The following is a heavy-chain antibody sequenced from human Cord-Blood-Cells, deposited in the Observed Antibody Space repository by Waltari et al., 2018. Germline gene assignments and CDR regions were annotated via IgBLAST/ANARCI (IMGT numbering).Heavy chain of an antibody. J-gene: IGHJ4*02. CDR3: ARGTSIAALPDY. D-gene: IGHD6-13*01. Sequence: QVQLVQSGAEVKKPGASVKVSCKASGYTFTSYDINWVRQATGQELEWMGWINPKRGNTGYAQKFQGRGTMNRNTSISTAYMELSSLRSEDTAVYYCARGTSIAALPDYWGQGTLVTVSS. CDR1: GYTFTSYD. V-gene: IGHV1-8*01. CDR2: INPKRGNT.